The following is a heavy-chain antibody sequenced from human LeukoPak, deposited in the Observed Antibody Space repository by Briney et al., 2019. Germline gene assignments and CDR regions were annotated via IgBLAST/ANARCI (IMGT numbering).Heavy chain of an antibody. J-gene: IGHJ6*02. CDR3: ASYLTSIPSGMDV. V-gene: IGHV3-74*01. CDR1: GFTFSRYW. CDR2: ISTDGSST. Sequence: GGSLRHSCAASGFTFSRYWMHWLRQAPGKGLVWVSRISTDGSSTSYADSVKGRFTISRDNGKNTLYLQMNSLRAEDTAVYYCASYLTSIPSGMDVWGQGTTVTVSS. D-gene: IGHD2/OR15-2a*01.